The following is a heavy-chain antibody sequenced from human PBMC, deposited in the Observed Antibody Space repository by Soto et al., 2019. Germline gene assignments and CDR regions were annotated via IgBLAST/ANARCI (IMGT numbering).Heavy chain of an antibody. J-gene: IGHJ6*02. CDR3: ARDENCSGGSCYSEDYYYGMDV. Sequence: GASVKVSCKASGYTFTSYGISWVRQAPGQGLEWIGWISAYNGNTNYAQKLQGRVTMTTDTSTSTAYMELRSLRSDDTAVYYCARDENCSGGSCYSEDYYYGMDVWGQGTTVTVSS. CDR1: GYTFTSYG. V-gene: IGHV1-18*01. CDR2: ISAYNGNT. D-gene: IGHD2-15*01.